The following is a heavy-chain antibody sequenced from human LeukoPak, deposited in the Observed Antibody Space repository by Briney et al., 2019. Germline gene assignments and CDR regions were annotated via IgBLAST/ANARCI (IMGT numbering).Heavy chain of an antibody. CDR1: GGSFNGYY. CDR2: INHSGST. D-gene: IGHD2-2*02. V-gene: IGHV4-34*01. Sequence: SETLSLTCAVYGGSFNGYYWSWIRQPPGKGLEWIGEINHSGSTNYNPSLKSRVTISVDTSKNQFSLKLSSVTAADTSVYYCARGTVLPAARPYHYWGQGTLVTVPS. J-gene: IGHJ4*02. CDR3: ARGTVLPAARPYHY.